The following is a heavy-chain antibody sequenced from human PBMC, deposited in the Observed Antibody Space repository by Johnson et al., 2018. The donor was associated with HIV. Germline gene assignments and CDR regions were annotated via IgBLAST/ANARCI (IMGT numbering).Heavy chain of an antibody. J-gene: IGHJ3*02. Sequence: EVQLVESGGGLVQPGRSLRLSCAASGFTFSSYAMHWVRQAPGKGLEWVANINVDGREKYYVDSVEGRFTISRDNAKNSLFLQMNGLRAGDTAVYYCAREDCSSTRCSDWDSAFEIWGQGTMVTVSS. D-gene: IGHD2-2*01. V-gene: IGHV3-7*01. CDR2: INVDGREK. CDR1: GFTFSSYA. CDR3: AREDCSSTRCSDWDSAFEI.